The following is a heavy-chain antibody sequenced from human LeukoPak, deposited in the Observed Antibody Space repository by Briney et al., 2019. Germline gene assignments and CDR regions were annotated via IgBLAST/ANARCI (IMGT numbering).Heavy chain of an antibody. CDR1: GFIFSNYW. D-gene: IGHD4/OR15-4a*01. CDR2: IKQDGGEK. Sequence: GGSLRLSCAASGFIFSNYWMTWVRHAPGKGLEWVATIKQDGGEKYYVDSVKGRFTISRDNAKNSLSLQMSSLRAEDTAVYYCARRAGAYSHPYDYWGQGTLVTVSS. CDR3: ARRAGAYSHPYDY. J-gene: IGHJ4*02. V-gene: IGHV3-7*01.